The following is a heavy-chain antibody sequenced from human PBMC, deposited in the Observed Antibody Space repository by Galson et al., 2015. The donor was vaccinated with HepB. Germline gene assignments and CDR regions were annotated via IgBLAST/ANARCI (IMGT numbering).Heavy chain of an antibody. D-gene: IGHD5-18*01. CDR2: INPSGGIT. V-gene: IGHV1-46*01. CDR3: GRGVYSYGYDDGGNWFDP. J-gene: IGHJ5*02. CDR1: GYAFTSYY. Sequence: SVKVSCKASGYAFTSYYIHWVRQAPGQGLEWMGIINPSGGITTYAQKFQGRVTMTRDTSTSTVYMELSSLRSEDTAVYYCGRGVYSYGYDDGGNWFDPWGQGTQVTVSS.